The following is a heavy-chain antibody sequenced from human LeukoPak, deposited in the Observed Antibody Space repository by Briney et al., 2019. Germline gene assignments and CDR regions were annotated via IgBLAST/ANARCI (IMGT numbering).Heavy chain of an antibody. J-gene: IGHJ3*02. CDR3: ARDQLWFGDAFDI. D-gene: IGHD3-10*01. CDR1: GGSISSSSYY. Sequence: SETLSLTCTVSGGSISSSSYYWGWIRQPPGTGLEWIGSIYYSGSTYYNPSLKSRVTISVDTSKNQFSLKLSSVTAADTAVYYCARDQLWFGDAFDIWGQGTMVTVSS. V-gene: IGHV4-39*07. CDR2: IYYSGST.